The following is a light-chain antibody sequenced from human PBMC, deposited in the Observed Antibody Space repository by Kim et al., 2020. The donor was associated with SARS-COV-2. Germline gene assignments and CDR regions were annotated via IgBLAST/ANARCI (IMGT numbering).Light chain of an antibody. CDR3: NSRGSNDNVL. J-gene: IGLJ2*01. CDR2: GKN. Sequence: VAWGQTVRITCQGDSLTSYYATWYQQKPGQAPIVVIYGKNNRPSGIPDRFSGSSSGDTASLTITGTRAGDEADYYCNSRGSNDNVLFGGGTQLTVL. V-gene: IGLV3-19*01. CDR1: SLTSYY.